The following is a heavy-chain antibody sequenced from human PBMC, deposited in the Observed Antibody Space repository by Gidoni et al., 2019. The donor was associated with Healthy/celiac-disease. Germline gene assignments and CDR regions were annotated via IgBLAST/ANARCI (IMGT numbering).Heavy chain of an antibody. J-gene: IGHJ6*02. CDR2: ISYDGSNK. D-gene: IGHD3-3*01. CDR3: ASGSIFGAYGMDV. Sequence: QVQLVESGGGVVQPGRSLRLSCAAPGLTFSSYAMHWVRQAPGKGLEWVAVISYDGSNKYYADSVKGRFTISRDNSKNTLYLQMNSLRDEDTAVYYCASGSIFGAYGMDVWGQGTTVTVSS. CDR1: GLTFSSYA. V-gene: IGHV3-30-3*01.